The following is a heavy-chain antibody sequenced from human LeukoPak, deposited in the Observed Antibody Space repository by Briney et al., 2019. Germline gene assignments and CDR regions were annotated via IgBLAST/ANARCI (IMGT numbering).Heavy chain of an antibody. CDR1: GYSFTNYW. CDR2: IYPGDSDA. D-gene: IGHD2-2*01. J-gene: IGHJ3*02. CDR3: ARHLGWCNNTSGCDDESDAFDI. V-gene: IGHV5-51*01. Sequence: GESLKISCKDSGYSFTNYWIGWVRQMPGKGLEWMGIIYPGDSDARYSPSFQGQATISVDKSISTAFLQWSSLKASDTAVYYCARHLGWCNNTSGCDDESDAFDIWGQGTMVTVSS.